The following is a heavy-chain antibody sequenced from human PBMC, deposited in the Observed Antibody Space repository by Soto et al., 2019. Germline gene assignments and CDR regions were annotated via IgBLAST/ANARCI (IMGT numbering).Heavy chain of an antibody. CDR2: ISGSGGST. J-gene: IGHJ4*02. CDR1: GFTFSSYA. CDR3: ATKGYCSGGSCYHLDY. Sequence: EVQLLESGGGLVQPGGSLRLSCAASGFTFSSYAMSWVRQAPGKGLEWVSAISGSGGSTYYADSVKGRFTISRDNSKNSLYLQMNSLRAEDTAVYYCATKGYCSGGSCYHLDYWGQGTLVTVSS. D-gene: IGHD2-15*01. V-gene: IGHV3-23*01.